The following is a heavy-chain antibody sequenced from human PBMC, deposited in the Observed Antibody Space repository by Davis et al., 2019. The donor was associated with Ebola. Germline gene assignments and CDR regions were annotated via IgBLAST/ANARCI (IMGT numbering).Heavy chain of an antibody. CDR1: GFTVSSNS. CDR3: ARDYGLKWFDL. V-gene: IGHV3-53*04. D-gene: IGHD3-16*01. Sequence: GESLKISCAVSGFTVSSNSMSWVRLAPGKGLEWVSVIYSGDATHYADSVKGRFTISRHNSKNTLYLQMNSLRGDDTAVYYCARDYGLKWFDLWGQGTLVTVSS. CDR2: IYSGDAT. J-gene: IGHJ5*02.